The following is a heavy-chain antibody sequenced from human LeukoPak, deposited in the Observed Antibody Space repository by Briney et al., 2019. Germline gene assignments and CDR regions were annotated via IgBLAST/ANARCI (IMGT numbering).Heavy chain of an antibody. CDR1: XGTXSSYA. J-gene: IGHJ3*02. Sequence: VKVSCXXXXGTXSSYAXSWVRQAPGQGLEWMGGIIPIFGTANYAQKFQGRVTITADESTSTAYMELSSLRSDDTAVYYCARDEVGGGPDAFDIWGQGTMVTVSS. V-gene: IGHV1-69*01. D-gene: IGHD1-26*01. CDR2: IIPIFGTA. CDR3: ARDEVGGGPDAFDI.